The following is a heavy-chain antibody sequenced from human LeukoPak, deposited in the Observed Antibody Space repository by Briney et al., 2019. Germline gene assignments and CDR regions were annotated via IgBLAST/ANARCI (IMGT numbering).Heavy chain of an antibody. Sequence: GGSLRLSCAASGFSFSRHNMNWVRQAPMKGLEWVSSIGSDGSYIYYADSVKGRFTISRDNSKNMVYLQMNSLRAEDTAVYYCARDSPYSISWWSVSFDYWGQGTLVTVSS. CDR2: IGSDGSYI. V-gene: IGHV3-21*01. D-gene: IGHD6-13*01. CDR3: ARDSPYSISWWSVSFDY. CDR1: GFSFSRHN. J-gene: IGHJ4*02.